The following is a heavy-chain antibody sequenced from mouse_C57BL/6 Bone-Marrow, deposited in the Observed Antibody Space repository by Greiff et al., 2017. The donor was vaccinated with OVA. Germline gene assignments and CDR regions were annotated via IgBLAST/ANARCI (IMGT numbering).Heavy chain of an antibody. D-gene: IGHD1-1*01. CDR2: INPGSGGT. CDR3: ARQHYYGSYAMDY. J-gene: IGHJ4*01. CDR1: GYAFTNYL. V-gene: IGHV1-54*01. Sequence: VQLQQSGAELVRPGTSVKVSCKASGYAFTNYLIEWVKQRPGQGLEWIGVINPGSGGTNYNEKFKGKATLTADKSSSTAYMQLSSLTSEDSAVYFCARQHYYGSYAMDYWGQGTSVTVSS.